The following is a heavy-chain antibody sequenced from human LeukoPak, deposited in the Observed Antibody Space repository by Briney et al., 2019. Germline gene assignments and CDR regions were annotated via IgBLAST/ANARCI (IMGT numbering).Heavy chain of an antibody. D-gene: IGHD6-13*01. CDR1: GYTFTDYY. V-gene: IGHV1-2*02. CDR3: ARGRDIAVGGTSLVAH. Sequence: GASVKVSCKASGYTFTDYYMHWVRQAPGQGLEWMGWINPNNGDTSYAQKFQGRVTMTRDTSISTAYMELSSLRSDDTAVYYCARGRDIAVGGTSLVAHWGQGTLVTVSS. J-gene: IGHJ4*02. CDR2: INPNNGDT.